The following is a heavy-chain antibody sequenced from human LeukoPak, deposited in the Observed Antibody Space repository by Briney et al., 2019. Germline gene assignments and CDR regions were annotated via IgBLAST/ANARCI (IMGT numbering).Heavy chain of an antibody. CDR3: ARSLYHYKSGSYLRPFDS. D-gene: IGHD3-10*01. CDR1: GGSFSGYY. V-gene: IGHV4-34*01. CDR2: IYYSGST. Sequence: SETLSLTCAVYGGSFSGYYWGWIRQPPGKGLEWIGTIYYSGSTYYNPSLKSRVTISVDTSKNQFSLKLRSVTATDTAVYYCARSLYHYKSGSYLRPFDSWGQGTLVTVSS. J-gene: IGHJ4*02.